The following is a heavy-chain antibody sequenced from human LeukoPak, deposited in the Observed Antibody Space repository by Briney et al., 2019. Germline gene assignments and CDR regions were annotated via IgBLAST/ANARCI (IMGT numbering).Heavy chain of an antibody. D-gene: IGHD3-10*01. J-gene: IGHJ4*02. Sequence: GGSLRLSCAASGFTFSSYSMSWVRQAPGKGLEWVSAISGSGGSTYYADSVKGRFTISRDNSKNTLYLQMNSLRAEDTAVYYCAAMVRGVIRFDYWGQGTLVTVSS. CDR2: ISGSGGST. V-gene: IGHV3-23*01. CDR3: AAMVRGVIRFDY. CDR1: GFTFSSYS.